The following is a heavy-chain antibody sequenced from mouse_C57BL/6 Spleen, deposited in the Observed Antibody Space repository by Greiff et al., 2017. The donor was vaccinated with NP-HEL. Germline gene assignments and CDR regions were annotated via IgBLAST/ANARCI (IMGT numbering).Heavy chain of an antibody. CDR2: IYPRDGST. CDR1: GYTFTSYD. D-gene: IGHD1-1*01. V-gene: IGHV1-85*01. CDR3: ARGRDLRYWYFEV. J-gene: IGHJ1*03. Sequence: VQLQESGPELVKPGASVKLSCKASGYTFTSYDINWVKQRPGQGLEWIGWIYPRDGSTNYNEKFKGKATLTVDTSSRTAYMELHSLTSEDSAVYFCARGRDLRYWYFEVWGTGTTLTVSS.